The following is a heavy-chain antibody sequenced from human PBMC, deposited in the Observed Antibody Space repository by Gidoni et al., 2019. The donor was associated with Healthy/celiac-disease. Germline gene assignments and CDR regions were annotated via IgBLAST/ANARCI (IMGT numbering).Heavy chain of an antibody. CDR1: GGSFSGYY. Sequence: QVQLQQWGAGLLKPSETLSLTCAVYGGSFSGYYWSWIRQPPGKGLEWIGEINNSGSTNYNPSLKSRVTISVDTSKNQFSLKLSSVTAADTAVYYCARYFVESVAGIWWFDPWGQGTLVTVSS. J-gene: IGHJ5*02. CDR2: INNSGST. D-gene: IGHD6-19*01. V-gene: IGHV4-34*01. CDR3: ARYFVESVAGIWWFDP.